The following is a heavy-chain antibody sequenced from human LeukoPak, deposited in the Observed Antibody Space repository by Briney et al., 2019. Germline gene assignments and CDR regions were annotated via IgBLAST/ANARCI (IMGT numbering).Heavy chain of an antibody. J-gene: IGHJ4*02. CDR1: GYTFTSYG. V-gene: IGHV1-8*02. D-gene: IGHD6-13*01. CDR3: ARGKGIAAAGNDY. CDR2: MNPNSGDT. Sequence: GASVKVSCKASGYTFTSYGISWVRQAPGQGLEWMGWMNPNSGDTGYAQKFQGRVTMTRNTSISTAYMELSSLRSEDTAVYYCARGKGIAAAGNDYWGQGTLVTASS.